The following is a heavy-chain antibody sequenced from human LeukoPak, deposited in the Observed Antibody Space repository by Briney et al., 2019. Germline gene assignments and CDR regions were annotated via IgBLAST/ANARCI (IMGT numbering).Heavy chain of an antibody. D-gene: IGHD4-17*01. CDR3: ARGQGTTRPPSFDY. Sequence: ASVKVSCKASGYTFTSYDINWVRQATGQGLEWMGWMNPNSGNTGYAQKFQGRVTMNRNTSISTAYMELSSLRSEDTAVYYCARGQGTTRPPSFDYWGQGTLVTVSS. J-gene: IGHJ4*02. V-gene: IGHV1-8*01. CDR1: GYTFTSYD. CDR2: MNPNSGNT.